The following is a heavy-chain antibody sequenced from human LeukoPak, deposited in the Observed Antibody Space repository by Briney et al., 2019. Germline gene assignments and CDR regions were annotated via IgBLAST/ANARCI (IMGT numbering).Heavy chain of an antibody. J-gene: IGHJ6*03. CDR2: IYYSGST. CDR1: GGSISSSSYY. D-gene: IGHD3-3*01. V-gene: IGHV4-39*07. Sequence: PSETLSLTCTVSGGSISSSSYYWGWIRQPPGKGLEWVGSIYYSGSTYYNPSLKSRVTISVDTSKNQFSLKLSSVTAADTAVYYCARGQALLRDMDVWGKGTTVTVSS. CDR3: ARGQALLRDMDV.